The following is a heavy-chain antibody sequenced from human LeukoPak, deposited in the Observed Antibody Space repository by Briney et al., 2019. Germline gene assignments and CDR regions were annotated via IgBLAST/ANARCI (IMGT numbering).Heavy chain of an antibody. Sequence: ASVKVSCKASGYTFTSYYMHWVRQAPGQGLEWMGIINPSGGSTSYAQKFQGRATMTRDTSTSTVYMELSSLRSEDTAVYYCARDGRDTAMAPYFDYWGQGTLVTVSS. CDR2: INPSGGST. D-gene: IGHD5-18*01. J-gene: IGHJ4*02. V-gene: IGHV1-46*01. CDR3: ARDGRDTAMAPYFDY. CDR1: GYTFTSYY.